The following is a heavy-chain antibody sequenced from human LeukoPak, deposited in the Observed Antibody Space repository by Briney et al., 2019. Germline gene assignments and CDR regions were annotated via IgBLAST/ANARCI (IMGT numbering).Heavy chain of an antibody. CDR2: INPNSGGT. J-gene: IGHJ4*02. CDR3: ARDGEYGSGSYSTDYFDY. V-gene: IGHV1-2*02. Sequence: ASVKVSCKASGYTFTGYYMHWVRQAPGRGLEWMGWINPNSGGTNYAQKFQGRVTMTRDTSISTAYMELSRLRSDDTAVYYCARDGEYGSGSYSTDYFDYWGQGTLVTVSS. CDR1: GYTFTGYY. D-gene: IGHD3-10*01.